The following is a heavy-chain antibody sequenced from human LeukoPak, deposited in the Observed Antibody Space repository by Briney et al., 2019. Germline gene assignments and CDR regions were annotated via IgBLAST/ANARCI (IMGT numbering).Heavy chain of an antibody. CDR3: TKGIGGSGYYGVDY. CDR1: GFTFDDYA. Sequence: GGSLRLSCAAPGFTFDDYAMHWVRQAPGKGLEWVSLISGDGGDTSYADSVKGRFTISRDNSKNALYLQMNSLTTEDTALYYCTKGIGGSGYYGVDYWGQGTLVTVSS. J-gene: IGHJ4*02. V-gene: IGHV3-43*02. CDR2: ISGDGGDT. D-gene: IGHD3-3*01.